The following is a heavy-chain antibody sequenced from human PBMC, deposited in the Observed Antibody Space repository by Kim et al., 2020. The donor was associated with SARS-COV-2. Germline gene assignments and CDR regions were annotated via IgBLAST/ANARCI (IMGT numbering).Heavy chain of an antibody. CDR1: GFTSRNYW. D-gene: IGHD5-18*01. J-gene: IGHJ4*02. CDR3: ASLDTATFWGSSD. Sequence: GGSLRLSCAASGFTSRNYWLSWVRKAPGKGLEWVAMIKADGREKYFVDSMKDRLIISRDNAKNSMYLQMNSLRAEDTAVYSCASLDTATFWGSSDWGLGTLVTVSS. V-gene: IGHV3-7*03. CDR2: IKADGREK.